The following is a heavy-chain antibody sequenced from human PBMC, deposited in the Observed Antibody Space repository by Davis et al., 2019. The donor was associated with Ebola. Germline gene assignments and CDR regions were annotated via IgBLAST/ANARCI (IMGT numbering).Heavy chain of an antibody. D-gene: IGHD1-14*01. V-gene: IGHV1-69*13. CDR3: AREFLTAFDI. Sequence: SVKVSCKASGYTFTGYYMHWVRQAPGQGLEWMGGIIPIFGTANYAQKFQGRVTITADESTSTAYMELSSLRSEDTAVYYCAREFLTAFDIWGQGTMVTVSS. CDR1: GYTFTGYY. J-gene: IGHJ3*02. CDR2: IIPIFGTA.